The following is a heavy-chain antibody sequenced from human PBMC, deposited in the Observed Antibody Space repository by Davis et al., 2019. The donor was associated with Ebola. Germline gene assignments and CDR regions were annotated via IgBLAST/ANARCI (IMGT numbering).Heavy chain of an antibody. CDR2: INPSGGST. V-gene: IGHV1-46*03. CDR3: ARAPNLPNAKNWFDP. CDR1: GYTFTSYY. J-gene: IGHJ5*02. Sequence: ASVKVSCKASGYTFTSYYMHWVRQAPGQGLEWMGIINPSGGSTSYAQKFQGRVTMTRDTSTSTVYMELSSLRSEDTAVYYCARAPNLPNAKNWFDPWGQGTLVTVSS.